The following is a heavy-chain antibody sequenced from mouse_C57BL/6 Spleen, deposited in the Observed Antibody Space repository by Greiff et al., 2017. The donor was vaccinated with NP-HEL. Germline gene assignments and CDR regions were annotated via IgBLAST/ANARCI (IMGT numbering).Heavy chain of an antibody. D-gene: IGHD1-1*02. J-gene: IGHJ2*01. V-gene: IGHV1-82*01. CDR3: ARGWEFDY. CDR1: GYAFSTSW. Sequence: VQLQQSGPELVKPGASVKISFKASGYAFSTSWMNWVKQRPGKGLEWIGRIYPGDGDTNYNGKFKGKATLTADKSSSTAYMQLSSLTSEDSAVYFCARGWEFDYWGQGTTLTVSS. CDR2: IYPGDGDT.